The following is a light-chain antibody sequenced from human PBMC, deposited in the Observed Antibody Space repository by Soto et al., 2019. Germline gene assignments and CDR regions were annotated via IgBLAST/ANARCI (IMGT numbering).Light chain of an antibody. CDR3: CSNAGSSTWV. J-gene: IGLJ3*02. Sequence: QSALTQPASVSGSPGQAITISCTGTSSDVGIYNLVSWYQQHPGKAPKLMIYEGSKRPSGVSNRFSGSKSGNTASLTISGLQADDAADYYCCSNAGSSTWVFGGGTQLTVL. CDR1: SSDVGIYNL. V-gene: IGLV2-23*01. CDR2: EGS.